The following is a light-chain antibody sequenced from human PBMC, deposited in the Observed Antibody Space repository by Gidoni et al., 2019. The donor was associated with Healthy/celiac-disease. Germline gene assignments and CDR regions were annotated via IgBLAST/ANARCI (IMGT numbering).Light chain of an antibody. CDR3: MQALQTPYT. J-gene: IGKJ2*01. Sequence: DIVRPQSPLSLPVTPGEPASISCRSSQSLLHSNGYNYLDWYLQKPGQSPQLLIDLGSNRASGVPDRFSGSGSGTDFTLTISRVEAEDVGVYYCMQALQTPYTFGQGTKLEIK. V-gene: IGKV2-28*01. CDR1: QSLLHSNGYNY. CDR2: LGS.